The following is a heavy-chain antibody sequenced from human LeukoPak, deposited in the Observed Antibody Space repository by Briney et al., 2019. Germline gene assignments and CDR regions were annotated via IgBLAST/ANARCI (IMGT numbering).Heavy chain of an antibody. J-gene: IGHJ4*02. D-gene: IGHD3-3*01. Sequence: TGGSLRLSCAASGYTFSSYGMNWVRQAPGKGLEWVSYISSSGSTIYYADSVKGRFTISRDNAKNSLYLQMNSLRAEDTAVYYCARAYDFWSGYHYWGQGTLVTVSS. CDR1: GYTFSSYG. CDR3: ARAYDFWSGYHY. V-gene: IGHV3-48*03. CDR2: ISSSGSTI.